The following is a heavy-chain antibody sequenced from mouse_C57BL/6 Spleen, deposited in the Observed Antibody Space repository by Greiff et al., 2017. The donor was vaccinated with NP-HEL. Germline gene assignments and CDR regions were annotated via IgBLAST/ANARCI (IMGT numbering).Heavy chain of an antibody. J-gene: IGHJ1*03. Sequence: EVQLQQSGGGLVKPGGSLKLSCAASGFTFSDYGMHWVRQAPEKGLEWVAYISSGSSTIYYADTVKGRFTISRDNAKNTLFLQMTSLRSEDTAMYYCARVIYYYGSSLDWYFDVWGTGTTVTVSS. CDR3: ARVIYYYGSSLDWYFDV. CDR1: GFTFSDYG. D-gene: IGHD1-1*01. CDR2: ISSGSSTI. V-gene: IGHV5-17*01.